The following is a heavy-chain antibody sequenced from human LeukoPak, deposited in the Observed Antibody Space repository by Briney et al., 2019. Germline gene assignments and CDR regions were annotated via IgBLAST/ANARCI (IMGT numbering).Heavy chain of an antibody. CDR1: GFIFSTYW. V-gene: IGHV3-7*03. Sequence: GGSLRLSCAASGFIFSTYWMMWARQAPGKGLEWVANMKGDGSEIHYVDSVKGRFTISRDNAKNSLYLQMSSLRAEDTAVYYCAKIPRGHYFDYWGQGTLVTVSS. CDR2: MKGDGSEI. D-gene: IGHD3-10*01. J-gene: IGHJ4*02. CDR3: AKIPRGHYFDY.